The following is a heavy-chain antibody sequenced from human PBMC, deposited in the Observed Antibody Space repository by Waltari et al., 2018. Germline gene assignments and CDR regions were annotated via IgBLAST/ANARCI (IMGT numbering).Heavy chain of an antibody. V-gene: IGHV3-74*01. CDR2: INSDGSGT. Sequence: EVQLVESGGGLVQPGGSLRLSCAASGFTFSSYWMHWARQPPGKGVVLLSRINSDGSGTIYADSVKGRFTISRDNGKNTLYLQMNSLRAEDTAVYYCARVAPNWSVDLWGRGTLVTVSS. CDR1: GFTFSSYW. CDR3: ARVAPNWSVDL. J-gene: IGHJ2*01.